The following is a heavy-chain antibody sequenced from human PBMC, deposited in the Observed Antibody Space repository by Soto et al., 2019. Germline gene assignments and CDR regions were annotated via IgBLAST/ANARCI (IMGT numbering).Heavy chain of an antibody. CDR2: INDRGSI. J-gene: IGHJ2*01. D-gene: IGHD3-9*01. CDR3: ARESYYILTGPPWVWDCDL. V-gene: IGHV4-34*01. CDR1: GGSFSGYY. Sequence: QVQLQQWGAGPLRPLETLSLTCGVSGGSFSGYYWAWIRQSPGKGLEWIGEINDRGSINYNPSLKSRVSISVETSKNHYPLNLRSVPAADTAVYYCARESYYILTGPPWVWDCDLWGRRTLVTV.